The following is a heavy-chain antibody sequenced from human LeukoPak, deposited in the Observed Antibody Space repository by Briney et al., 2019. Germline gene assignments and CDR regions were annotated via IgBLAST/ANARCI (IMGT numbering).Heavy chain of an antibody. CDR3: ASGSMRMATAGLADY. J-gene: IGHJ4*02. V-gene: IGHV3-11*03. D-gene: IGHD5-24*01. Sequence: GGSLRLSCEASGFTFSDYYMNWIRQAPGKGLEWVSYISSSSSYTNYADSVKGRFTISRDNPKNSLYLQMNSLRAEDTAVYYCASGSMRMATAGLADYWGQGTLVTVSS. CDR2: ISSSSSYT. CDR1: GFTFSDYY.